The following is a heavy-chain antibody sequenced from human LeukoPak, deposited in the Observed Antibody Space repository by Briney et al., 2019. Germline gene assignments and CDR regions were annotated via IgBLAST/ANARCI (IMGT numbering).Heavy chain of an antibody. CDR3: TRDEDFYSSSSDY. Sequence: GGSLRLSCAASGFTFSSYSMNWVRQAPGKGLEWVSFISSSSSYIYYADSVKGRFTISRDNAKNSLYLQMNSLRAEDTAVYYCTRDEDFYSSSSDYWGQGTLVTVSS. V-gene: IGHV3-21*01. J-gene: IGHJ4*02. D-gene: IGHD6-6*01. CDR1: GFTFSSYS. CDR2: ISSSSSYI.